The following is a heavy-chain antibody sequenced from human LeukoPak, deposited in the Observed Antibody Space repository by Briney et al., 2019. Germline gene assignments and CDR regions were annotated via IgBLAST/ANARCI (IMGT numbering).Heavy chain of an antibody. CDR3: ARDLAGSRDK. V-gene: IGHV3-74*01. CDR1: GFTFSRYT. D-gene: IGHD2-15*01. Sequence: PGESLRLSCAASGFTFSRYTMNWVRQAPEKGLEWVSRINTDGSTTNYADSVKGRFTISRDNAKNTLYLQMNSLRAEDTAVYYCARDLAGSRDKWGQGTLVTVSS. CDR2: INTDGSTT. J-gene: IGHJ4*02.